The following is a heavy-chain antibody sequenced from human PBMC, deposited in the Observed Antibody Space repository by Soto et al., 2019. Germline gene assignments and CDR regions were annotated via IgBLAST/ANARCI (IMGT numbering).Heavy chain of an antibody. J-gene: IGHJ4*02. V-gene: IGHV1-3*01. CDR1: GYTFTSYA. CDR3: ARGPGGPDGPGDY. CDR2: INAGNGNT. D-gene: IGHD2-15*01. Sequence: QVQLVQSGAEVKKPGASVKVSCMASGYTFTSYAMHWVRQAPGQRLEWMGWINAGNGNTKYSQKFQGRVTITRDTSASTAYMELSGLRSEDTAVYYCARGPGGPDGPGDYWGQGTLVTVSS.